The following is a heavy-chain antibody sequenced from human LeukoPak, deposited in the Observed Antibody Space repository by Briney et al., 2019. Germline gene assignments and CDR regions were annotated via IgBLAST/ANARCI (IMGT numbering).Heavy chain of an antibody. CDR1: DYTFTTYG. V-gene: IGHV1-18*01. CDR3: ARDSVIGSDLDY. D-gene: IGHD2/OR15-2a*01. CDR2: ISAYSDDT. Sequence: ASVKVSCKASDYTFTTYGISWVRQAPGQGLEWMGWISAYSDDTNYAQNLQGRVTMTTDTATSTAYMELRSLRSDDTAVYYCARDSVIGSDLDYWGQGTLVTVSS. J-gene: IGHJ4*02.